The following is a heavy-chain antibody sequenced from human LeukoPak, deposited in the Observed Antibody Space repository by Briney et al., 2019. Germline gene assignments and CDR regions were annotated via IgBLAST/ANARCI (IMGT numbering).Heavy chain of an antibody. J-gene: IGHJ6*02. CDR3: ARGVVNPDYYYGMDV. CDR1: GGTFSSYA. CDR2: IIPILGIA. Sequence: SVKVSCKASGGTFSSYAISWVRQAPGQGLEWMGRIIPILGIANYAQKFQGRVTITADKSTSTAYMELSSLRSEDTAVYYCARGVVNPDYYYGMDVWGQGTTVTVSS. D-gene: IGHD4-23*01. V-gene: IGHV1-69*04.